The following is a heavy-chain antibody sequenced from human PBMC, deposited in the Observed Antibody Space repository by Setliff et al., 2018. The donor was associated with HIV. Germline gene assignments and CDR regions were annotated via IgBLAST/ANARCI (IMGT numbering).Heavy chain of an antibody. V-gene: IGHV4-61*02. CDR1: GGSISSRSYY. D-gene: IGHD2-8*01. Sequence: SETLSLTCTVSGGSISSRSYYWSWLRQPAGKGLEWIGRIYSNGKTDYNPSLKSRVTISEDTPKNQFSLKVNSVTAADTAMYFCARESPDGLDYWGQGSLVTVSS. CDR2: IYSNGKT. CDR3: ARESPDGLDY. J-gene: IGHJ4*02.